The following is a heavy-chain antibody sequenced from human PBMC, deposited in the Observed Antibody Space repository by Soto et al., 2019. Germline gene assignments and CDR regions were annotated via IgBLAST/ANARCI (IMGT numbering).Heavy chain of an antibody. CDR2: IYYTGNT. Sequence: QVRLQESGPGLVKPSETLSLTCTVSGGSISPSYWNWVRQPPGKRPEWIGCIYYTGNTNYNPSLKSRVTISRDTSKNQFSLELTSVTAADTAMYFCAAGLDHNKVGYWGQGTLVSVSS. D-gene: IGHD2-2*03. CDR1: GGSISPSY. J-gene: IGHJ4*02. V-gene: IGHV4-59*01. CDR3: AAGLDHNKVGY.